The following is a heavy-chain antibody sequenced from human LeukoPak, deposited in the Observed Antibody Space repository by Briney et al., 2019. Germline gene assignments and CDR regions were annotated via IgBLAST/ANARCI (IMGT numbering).Heavy chain of an antibody. D-gene: IGHD6-19*01. Sequence: SETLSLTCTVSGYSISSGYYWGWIRQPPGKGLEWIGSIYHSGSTYYNPSLKSRVTISVDTSKNQFSLKLSSVTAADTAVYYCARDGTKGAVAGKVEYYYYGMDVWGQGTTITVSS. CDR2: IYHSGST. CDR1: GYSISSGYY. V-gene: IGHV4-38-2*02. J-gene: IGHJ6*02. CDR3: ARDGTKGAVAGKVEYYYYGMDV.